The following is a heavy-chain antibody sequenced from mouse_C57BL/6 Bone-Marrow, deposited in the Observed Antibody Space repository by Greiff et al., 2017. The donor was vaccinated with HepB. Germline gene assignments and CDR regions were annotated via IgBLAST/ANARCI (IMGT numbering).Heavy chain of an antibody. J-gene: IGHJ4*01. D-gene: IGHD2-4*01. Sequence: EVKLMESGGGLVQPKGSLKLSCAASGFSFNTYAMNWVRQAPGKGLEWVARIRSKSNNYATYYADSVKDRFTISRDDSESMLYLQMNNLKTEDTAMYYCVRPDYDDGPYAMDYWGQGTSVTVSS. V-gene: IGHV10-1*01. CDR1: GFSFNTYA. CDR2: IRSKSNNYAT. CDR3: VRPDYDDGPYAMDY.